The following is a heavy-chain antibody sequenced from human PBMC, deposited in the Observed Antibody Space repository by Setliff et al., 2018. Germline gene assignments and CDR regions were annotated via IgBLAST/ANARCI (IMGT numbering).Heavy chain of an antibody. Sequence: RASVKVSCKASGYPFNNYGISWVRQAPGQRLEWMGWINAANGDTKYSQNFQDRVAITRDTSASTAYMELSSLTSEDTAVYFCARGSRGFDYWGQGALVTVSS. CDR2: INAANGDT. CDR3: ARGSRGFDY. CDR1: GYPFNNYG. J-gene: IGHJ4*02. V-gene: IGHV1-3*01.